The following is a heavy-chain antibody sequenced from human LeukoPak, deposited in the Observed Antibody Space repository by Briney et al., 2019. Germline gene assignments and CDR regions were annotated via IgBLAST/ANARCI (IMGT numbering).Heavy chain of an antibody. Sequence: GGSLRLSCAASGFTFSSYAMSWVRQAPGKGLEWVSAISGSGGSTHYADSVKGRFTISRDNSKNTLYLQMNSLRAEDTAVYYCAKSPMIVLVNWFDPWGQGTLVTVSS. CDR1: GFTFSSYA. V-gene: IGHV3-23*01. CDR2: ISGSGGST. D-gene: IGHD3-22*01. CDR3: AKSPMIVLVNWFDP. J-gene: IGHJ5*02.